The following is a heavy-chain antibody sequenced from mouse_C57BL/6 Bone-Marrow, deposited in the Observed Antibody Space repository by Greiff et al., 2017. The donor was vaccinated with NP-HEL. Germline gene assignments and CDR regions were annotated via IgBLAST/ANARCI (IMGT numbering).Heavy chain of an antibody. CDR2: IYYSGTI. CDR1: GISITTGNYR. V-gene: IGHV3-5*01. CDR3: ARLYYGNYRYFDV. D-gene: IGHD2-1*01. J-gene: IGHJ1*03. Sequence: EVQLQQSGPGLVKPSQTVFLTCTVTGISITTGNYRWSWIRQFPGNKLEWIGYIYYSGTITYNPSLTSRTTITRDTPKNQFFLEMNSLTAEDTATYYCARLYYGNYRYFDVWGTGTTVTVSS.